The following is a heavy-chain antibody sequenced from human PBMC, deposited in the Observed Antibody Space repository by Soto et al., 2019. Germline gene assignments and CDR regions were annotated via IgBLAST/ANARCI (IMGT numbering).Heavy chain of an antibody. Sequence: GESLKISCKGSGYSFTSYWIGWVRQMPGKGLEWMGIIYPGDSDTRYSPSFQGQVTISADKSISTAYLQWSSLKASDTAMYYCARGDIVVVPAAIHWFDPWGQGTLVTVSS. V-gene: IGHV5-51*01. J-gene: IGHJ5*02. CDR3: ARGDIVVVPAAIHWFDP. CDR1: GYSFTSYW. CDR2: IYPGDSDT. D-gene: IGHD2-2*01.